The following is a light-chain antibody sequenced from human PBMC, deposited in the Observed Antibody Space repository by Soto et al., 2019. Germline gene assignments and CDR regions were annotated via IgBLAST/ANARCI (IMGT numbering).Light chain of an antibody. Sequence: DIVMTQSPDSLAVSLGERATINCKSSQSVLYSSDNKNYLAWYQQKPGQPHKLLIYWSSNRDSGVPDRFSGSGSGADFTLTISSLQAEDVAVYYCQQYYSTLTFGGGTKVEIK. J-gene: IGKJ4*01. CDR1: QSVLYSSDNKNY. CDR3: QQYYSTLT. CDR2: WSS. V-gene: IGKV4-1*01.